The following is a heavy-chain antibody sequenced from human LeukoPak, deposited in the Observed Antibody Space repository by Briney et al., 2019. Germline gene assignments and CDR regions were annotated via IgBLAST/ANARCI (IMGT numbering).Heavy chain of an antibody. CDR1: GYTFTGYY. Sequence: ASVKVSCKASGYTFTGYYMHWVRQAPGQGLEWMGWINPSSGDTNYAQKFQGRVTMTRDTSISTVYMELSRLRSDDTAVYYCARVSRLYYDTSGRIFDYWGQGTLVTVSS. J-gene: IGHJ4*02. D-gene: IGHD3-22*01. V-gene: IGHV1-2*02. CDR3: ARVSRLYYDTSGRIFDY. CDR2: INPSSGDT.